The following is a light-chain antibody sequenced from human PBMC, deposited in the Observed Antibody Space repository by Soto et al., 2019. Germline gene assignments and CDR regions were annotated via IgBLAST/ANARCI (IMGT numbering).Light chain of an antibody. CDR1: ESIARH. Sequence: DIQMTQSPSSLSASVGDRVTITCRASESIARHLNWYQQKPGKAPKLLIYAAPSLQNGVPSRFRGGGSGTDFTLTISNLQTEDFATYYCQQTYSTLSITFGQGTRLDIK. CDR2: AAP. V-gene: IGKV1-39*01. J-gene: IGKJ5*01. CDR3: QQTYSTLSIT.